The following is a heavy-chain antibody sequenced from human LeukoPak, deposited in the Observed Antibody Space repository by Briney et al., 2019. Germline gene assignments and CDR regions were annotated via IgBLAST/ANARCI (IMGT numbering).Heavy chain of an antibody. CDR1: GFTFSSYA. V-gene: IGHV3-23*01. CDR2: SSGSGCST. CDR3: AKSRIVGAVDAFDI. D-gene: IGHD1-26*01. J-gene: IGHJ3*02. Sequence: GGSLRLSCAASGFTFSSYAMSWVRQAPGKGLEWVSASSGSGCSTYYADSVKGRFTIPRDNSKNPLYLQVNSLRAEDTAVYYCAKSRIVGAVDAFDIWGQGQWSPCLQ.